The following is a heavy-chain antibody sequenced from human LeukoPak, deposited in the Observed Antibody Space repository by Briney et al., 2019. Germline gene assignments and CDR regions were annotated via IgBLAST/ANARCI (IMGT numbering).Heavy chain of an antibody. V-gene: IGHV1-69*05. CDR1: GGTFSSYA. CDR3: ARRGIVGARAAFGI. J-gene: IGHJ3*02. CDR2: IIPTFGTA. Sequence: ASVKVSCKASGGTFSSYAISWVRQAPGQGLEWMGGIIPTFGTANYAQKFQGRVTITTDESMSTAYIELSSLRSEDTAMYSCARRGIVGARAAFGIWGQGTMVTVSS. D-gene: IGHD1-26*01.